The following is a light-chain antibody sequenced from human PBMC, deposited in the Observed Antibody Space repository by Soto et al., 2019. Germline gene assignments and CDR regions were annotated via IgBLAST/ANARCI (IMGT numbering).Light chain of an antibody. CDR2: AAS. V-gene: IGKV1-39*01. CDR1: QNIDFY. J-gene: IGKJ1*01. CDR3: QQANIFPRM. Sequence: DIQITQSPSSLSASVGCRVTITCRAGQNIDFYLNWYQHKPGKAPKLLIYAASTLQTGVPSRFSGSGSGTDFTLTISYLQSEDFATYYCQQANIFPRMFGQGTKVDIK.